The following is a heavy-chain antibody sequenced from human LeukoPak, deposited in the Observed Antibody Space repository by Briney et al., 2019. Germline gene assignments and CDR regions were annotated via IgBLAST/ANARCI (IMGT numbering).Heavy chain of an antibody. V-gene: IGHV4-38-2*02. D-gene: IGHD6-19*01. J-gene: IGHJ4*02. CDR3: VREREKQWLF. CDR2: IFHTGSA. CDR1: GYSISSGYY. Sequence: SETLSLTCTVSGYSISSGYYWGWIRQPPGKGLEYIGSIFHTGSADYNPSLKSRVTLSVDTSKNQFSLKLNSVTAADTAVYYCVREREKQWLFWGQGTLVPVSS.